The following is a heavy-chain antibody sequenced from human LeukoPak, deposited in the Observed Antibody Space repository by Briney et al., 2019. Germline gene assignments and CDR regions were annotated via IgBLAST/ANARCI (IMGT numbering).Heavy chain of an antibody. CDR3: ARATSFRHYYYYMDV. J-gene: IGHJ6*03. Sequence: PSETLSLTCAVYGGSFSGYYWSWIRQLPGKGLEWIGEINHSGSTNYNPSLKSRVTISVDTSKNQFSLKLSSVTAADTAVYYCARATSFRHYYYYMDVWGKGTTVTVSS. D-gene: IGHD2/OR15-2a*01. CDR2: INHSGST. V-gene: IGHV4-34*01. CDR1: GGSFSGYY.